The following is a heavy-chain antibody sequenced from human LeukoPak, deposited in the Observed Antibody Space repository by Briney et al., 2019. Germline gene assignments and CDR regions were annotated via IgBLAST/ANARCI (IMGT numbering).Heavy chain of an antibody. V-gene: IGHV3-30*18. Sequence: PGRSLRLSCAASGFTFSSYGTHWVRQAPGKGLEWVAVISYDGSNKYYADSVKGRFTISRDNSKNTLYLQMNSLRAEDTAVYYCANQRYCSSTSCYTDPPRSYYYYGMDVWGQGTTVTVSS. D-gene: IGHD2-2*02. CDR2: ISYDGSNK. CDR1: GFTFSSYG. CDR3: ANQRYCSSTSCYTDPPRSYYYYGMDV. J-gene: IGHJ6*02.